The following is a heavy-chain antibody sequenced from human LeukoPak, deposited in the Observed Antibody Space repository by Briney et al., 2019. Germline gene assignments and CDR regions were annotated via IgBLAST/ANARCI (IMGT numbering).Heavy chain of an antibody. J-gene: IGHJ1*01. Sequence: PGGSLRLSCAASGFTFSSYARSWVRQAPGKGLEWVSVISGSGGSTSYADSVKGRFTISRDNSKDTLYLQMNSLRAEDTAVYYCAKDEWRSEYQVSPQHWGQGTLVTVSS. CDR3: AKDEWRSEYQVSPQH. CDR2: ISGSGGST. V-gene: IGHV3-23*01. D-gene: IGHD2-15*01. CDR1: GFTFSSYA.